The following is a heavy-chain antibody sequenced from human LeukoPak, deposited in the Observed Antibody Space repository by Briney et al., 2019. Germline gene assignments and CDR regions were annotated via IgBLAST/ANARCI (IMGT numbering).Heavy chain of an antibody. Sequence: ASVKVSCKASGYTFTSYDINWVRQATGQGLEWMGWMNPNSGNTGYAQKFQGRVTMTRNTSISTAYMELSSLRSEDTAVYYCARGRGAYCGGDCSYLDYWGQGTLVTVSS. CDR3: ARGRGAYCGGDCSYLDY. J-gene: IGHJ4*02. CDR2: MNPNSGNT. CDR1: GYTFTSYD. V-gene: IGHV1-8*01. D-gene: IGHD2-21*02.